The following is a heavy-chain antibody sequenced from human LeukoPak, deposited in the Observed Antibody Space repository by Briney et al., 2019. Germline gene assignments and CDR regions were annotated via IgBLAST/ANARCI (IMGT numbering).Heavy chain of an antibody. D-gene: IGHD3-22*01. CDR2: ISGSGVST. CDR3: AKDYCDSGPRYFHC. CDR1: GFTFSSYA. J-gene: IGHJ4*02. V-gene: IGHV3-23*01. Sequence: GGSLRLSCAASGFTFSSYAMSWVRQAPGKGLEWVSAISGSGVSTYYADSVKGRFTISRDNSKNTLYLQMHSLRAEDTAVYYCAKDYCDSGPRYFHCWGQGTLVTVSS.